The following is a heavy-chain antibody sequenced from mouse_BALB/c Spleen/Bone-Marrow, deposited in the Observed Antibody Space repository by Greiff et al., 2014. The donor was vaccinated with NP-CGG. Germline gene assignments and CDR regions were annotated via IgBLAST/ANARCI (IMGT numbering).Heavy chain of an antibody. CDR2: IHPGNSDT. CDR1: GYTFSNYW. Sequence: EVQRVQSGAELARPGASVKMSCKASGYTFSNYWMHWVKQRPGQGLEWIGTIHPGNSDTTYNQKFKGKAKLTADTSSYTAYMQLSSLTKEDSAVYYCTTRAQNNFDYWGQGTTLTVSS. CDR3: TTRAQNNFDY. V-gene: IGHV1-5*01. D-gene: IGHD5-1-1*01. J-gene: IGHJ2*01.